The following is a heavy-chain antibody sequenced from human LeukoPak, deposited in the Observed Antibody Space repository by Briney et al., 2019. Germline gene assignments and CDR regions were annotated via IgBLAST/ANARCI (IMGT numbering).Heavy chain of an antibody. CDR2: IIPILGIA. D-gene: IGHD3-22*01. CDR3: ARDLLYYYDSSGYKFDY. J-gene: IGHJ4*02. Sequence: GASVKVSCKASGGTFSSYTISWVRQAPGQGLEWMGRIIPILGIANYAQKFQGRVTITTDESTSTAYMELSSLRSEDTAVYYCARDLLYYYDSSGYKFDYWGQGTLVTVSS. CDR1: GGTFSSYT. V-gene: IGHV1-69*16.